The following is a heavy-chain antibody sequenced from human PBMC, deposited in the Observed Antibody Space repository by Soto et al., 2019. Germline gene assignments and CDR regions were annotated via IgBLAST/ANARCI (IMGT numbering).Heavy chain of an antibody. CDR3: ARDEPISQNWFDP. V-gene: IGHV4-59*13. Sequence: PEKELEWIGYIYYSGSTNYNPSLKRRVTISVDTSKNQFSLKLSSVTAADTAVYYCARDEPISQNWFDPWGQGTLVNGS. CDR2: IYYSGST. D-gene: IGHD3-3*02. J-gene: IGHJ5*02.